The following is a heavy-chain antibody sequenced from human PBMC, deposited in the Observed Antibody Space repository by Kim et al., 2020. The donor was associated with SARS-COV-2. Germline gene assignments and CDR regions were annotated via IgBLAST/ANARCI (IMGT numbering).Heavy chain of an antibody. CDR3: ARILWFGDKDDY. V-gene: IGHV4-59*01. J-gene: IGHJ4*02. D-gene: IGHD3-10*01. Sequence: NYNPSLKSRVTISIDTSKNQFSLRLSSVTAADTAVYYCARILWFGDKDDYWGQGTLVTVSS.